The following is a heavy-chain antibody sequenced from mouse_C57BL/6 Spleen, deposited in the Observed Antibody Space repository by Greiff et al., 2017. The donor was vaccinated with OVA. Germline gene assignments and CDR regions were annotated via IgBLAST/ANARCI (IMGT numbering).Heavy chain of an antibody. CDR2: IHPNSGST. V-gene: IGHV1-64*01. D-gene: IGHD1-1*01. J-gene: IGHJ3*01. CDR1: GYTFTSYW. CDR3: ARSTTVPAWFAY. Sequence: QVQLQQPGAELVKPGASVKLSCKASGYTFTSYWMHWVKQRPGQGLEWIGMIHPNSGSTNYNEKFKSKATLTVDKSSSTAYMQLSSLTSEDSAVYYCARSTTVPAWFAYWGQGTLVTVSA.